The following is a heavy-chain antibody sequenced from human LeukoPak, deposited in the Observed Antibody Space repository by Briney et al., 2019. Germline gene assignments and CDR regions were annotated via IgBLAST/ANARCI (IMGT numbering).Heavy chain of an antibody. V-gene: IGHV3-48*02. J-gene: IGHJ4*02. CDR3: ARESSPGYSYGYPLAY. Sequence: GGSLRLSCAASGFTFDSYSMNWVRQAPGKALEWVSYISRTSGTIYYADSVKGRFTISRDNAKNSLYLQMNSLRDEDTAVYYCARESSPGYSYGYPLAYWGQGTLVTVSS. CDR2: ISRTSGTI. CDR1: GFTFDSYS. D-gene: IGHD5-18*01.